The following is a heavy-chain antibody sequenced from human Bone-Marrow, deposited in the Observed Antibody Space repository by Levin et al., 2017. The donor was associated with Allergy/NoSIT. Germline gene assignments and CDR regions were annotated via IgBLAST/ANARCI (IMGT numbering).Heavy chain of an antibody. D-gene: IGHD2-15*01. J-gene: IGHJ4*02. CDR3: ARAGCNGGNCYFNY. Sequence: GESLKISCAASGFTFSDYTMHWVRQTPGKGLQWVSLISYDGNHTFSADSLKGRFTISRDNSKNTLYLEMHSLGTEDTAVYYCARAGCNGGNCYFNYWGQGTLVTVSS. CDR1: GFTFSDYT. V-gene: IGHV3-30*04. CDR2: ISYDGNHT.